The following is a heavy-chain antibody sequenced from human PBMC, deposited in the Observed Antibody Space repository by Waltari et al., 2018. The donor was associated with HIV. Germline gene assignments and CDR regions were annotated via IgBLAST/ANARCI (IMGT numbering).Heavy chain of an antibody. Sequence: QLQLQESGPGLVKPSETLSLTCTVSGGSISSSSYYWGWIRQPPGKGLEWIGSIYYSGSTYYNPSHKRRVTISVDTSKNQFSLKLSSVTAADTAVYYCARLGGGCSSTSCDIPPDYYGMDVWGQGTTVTVSS. V-gene: IGHV4-39*01. D-gene: IGHD2-2*02. CDR2: IYYSGST. J-gene: IGHJ6*02. CDR3: ARLGGGCSSTSCDIPPDYYGMDV. CDR1: GGSISSSSYY.